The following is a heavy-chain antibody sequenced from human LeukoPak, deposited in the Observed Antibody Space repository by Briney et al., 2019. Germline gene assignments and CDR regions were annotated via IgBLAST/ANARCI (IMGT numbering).Heavy chain of an antibody. CDR1: GGSISSYY. J-gene: IGHJ4*02. CDR3: ARSRNGRGSYYVDYFDY. D-gene: IGHD1-26*01. CDR2: IYTSGST. V-gene: IGHV4-4*07. Sequence: SETLSLTCTVSGGSISSYYWSCIPQPAGKGLEWIGRIYTSGSTNYNTPRKSRVTLSLDTSKYHFSLKLRSVTAADTAVYYCARSRNGRGSYYVDYFDYWGQGTLVTVSS.